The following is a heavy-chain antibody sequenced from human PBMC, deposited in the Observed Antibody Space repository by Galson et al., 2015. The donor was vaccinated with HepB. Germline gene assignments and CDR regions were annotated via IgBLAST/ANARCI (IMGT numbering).Heavy chain of an antibody. Sequence: SLRLSCAASGFTFDDYGMSWVRQAPGKGLEWVFGINWNGGRIGEADSVKGRFTISRDNAKNSLYLQMNSLRAEDTALYYCARGIIQDYYYYMDVWGKGTTVTVSS. CDR1: GFTFDDYG. CDR2: INWNGGRI. CDR3: ARGIIQDYYYYMDV. V-gene: IGHV3-20*04. D-gene: IGHD3-3*01. J-gene: IGHJ6*03.